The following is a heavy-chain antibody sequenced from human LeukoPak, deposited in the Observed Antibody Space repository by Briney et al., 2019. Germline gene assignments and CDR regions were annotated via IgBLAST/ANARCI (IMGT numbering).Heavy chain of an antibody. D-gene: IGHD2-2*01. J-gene: IGHJ4*02. CDR3: AKVLVPLQYCSSTSCSQGY. CDR1: GFTFSSYW. V-gene: IGHV3-23*01. CDR2: ISGSGGRT. Sequence: GGSLRLSCAASGFTFSSYWMSWVRQAPGKGLEWVSSISGSGGRTYYADSVKGRFTISRDNSKNTLYLQMNSLRAEDTAVYYCAKVLVPLQYCSSTSCSQGYWGQGTLVTVSS.